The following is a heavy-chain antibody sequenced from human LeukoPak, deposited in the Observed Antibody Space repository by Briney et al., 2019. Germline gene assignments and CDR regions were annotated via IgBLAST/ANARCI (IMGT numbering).Heavy chain of an antibody. Sequence: GGSLRLSCAASGFTFSGSAMHWVRQASGKGLEWVGRIRSKANSYATAYAASVKGRFTISRDDSKNTAYLQMNSLKTEDTAVYYCTRHLDYVGYYYYYMDVWGKGTTVTVSS. J-gene: IGHJ6*03. CDR1: GFTFSGSA. D-gene: IGHD4-17*01. CDR3: TRHLDYVGYYYYYMDV. V-gene: IGHV3-73*01. CDR2: IRSKANSYAT.